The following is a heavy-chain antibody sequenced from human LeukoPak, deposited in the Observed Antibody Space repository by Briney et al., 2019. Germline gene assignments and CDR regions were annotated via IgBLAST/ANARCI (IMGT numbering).Heavy chain of an antibody. V-gene: IGHV3-9*01. Sequence: GGSLRLSCAASGFTFDDYAMHWVRQAPGKGLEWVSGISWNSGSIGYADSVKGRFTISRDNAKNSLYLQMNSLRAEDTALYYCAKDAKGVAVWGSYRMYYFDYWGQGTLVTASS. J-gene: IGHJ4*02. CDR2: ISWNSGSI. D-gene: IGHD3-16*02. CDR1: GFTFDDYA. CDR3: AKDAKGVAVWGSYRMYYFDY.